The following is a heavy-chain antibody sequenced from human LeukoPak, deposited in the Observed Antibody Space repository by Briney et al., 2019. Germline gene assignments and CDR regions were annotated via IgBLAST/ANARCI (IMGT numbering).Heavy chain of an antibody. CDR1: GFAVGSNY. Sequence: GGSLRVSCAASGFAVGSNYMSWVRQTPARGLEWVSVIYSGGGSTFYAGSVKGRFTISTDNSKNTLYLQMNSLRAEDTAVYYCARSESSARGSDYWGQGTLVTVSS. D-gene: IGHD6-25*01. CDR2: IYSGGGST. V-gene: IGHV3-53*01. J-gene: IGHJ4*02. CDR3: ARSESSARGSDY.